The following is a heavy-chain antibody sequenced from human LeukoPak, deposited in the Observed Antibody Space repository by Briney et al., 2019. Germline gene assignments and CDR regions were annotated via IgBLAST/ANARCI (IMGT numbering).Heavy chain of an antibody. D-gene: IGHD2-8*01. Sequence: GGSLRLSCAASGFTFSSYWMSWVRQAPGKGLEWVANIKQDGSEKYYVDSVKSRFTISRDNAKNSLYLQMNSLRAEDTAVYYCARGSSLGYCTNGVCYFDYWGQGTLVTVSS. CDR3: ARGSSLGYCTNGVCYFDY. CDR2: IKQDGSEK. CDR1: GFTFSSYW. J-gene: IGHJ4*02. V-gene: IGHV3-7*01.